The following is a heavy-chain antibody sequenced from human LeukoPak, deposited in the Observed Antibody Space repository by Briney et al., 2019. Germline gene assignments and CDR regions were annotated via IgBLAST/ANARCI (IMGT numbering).Heavy chain of an antibody. CDR3: ARLSVPIDY. V-gene: IGHV4-39*01. CDR1: GGSISSSNW. J-gene: IGHJ4*02. CDR2: IYYSGST. D-gene: IGHD2-2*01. Sequence: RTSGTLSLTCAVSGGSISSSNWWSWIRQPPGKGLEWIGSIYYSGSTYYNPSLKSRVTISVDTSKNQFSLKLSSVTAADTAVYYCARLSVPIDYWGQGTLVTVSS.